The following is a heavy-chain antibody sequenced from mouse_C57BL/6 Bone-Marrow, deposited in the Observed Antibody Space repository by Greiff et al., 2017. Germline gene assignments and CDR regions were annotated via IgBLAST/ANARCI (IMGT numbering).Heavy chain of an antibody. V-gene: IGHV1-59*01. CDR1: GYTITSYW. J-gene: IGHJ3*01. CDR2: IAPSDSYT. D-gene: IGHD2-2*01. Sequence: QVQLQQPGAELVRPGTSVKLSCKASGYTITSYWMHWVKQRPGQGLEWIGVIAPSDSYTNYTQKFKGKATLTVDTSSSTAYMQLSILTSEDAAVYYCARSDYGYDSLAYWGQGTLVTVSA. CDR3: ARSDYGYDSLAY.